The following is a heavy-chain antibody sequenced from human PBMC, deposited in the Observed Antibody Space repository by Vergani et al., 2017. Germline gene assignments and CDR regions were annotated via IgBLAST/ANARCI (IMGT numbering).Heavy chain of an antibody. CDR3: ARGFDMVRGVIITSFPFDP. V-gene: IGHV4-34*01. CDR2: INHSGST. D-gene: IGHD3-10*01. Sequence: QVQLQQWGAGLLKPSETLSLTCAVSGGSFSGYYWSWIRQPPGKGLEWIGEINHSGSTNYNPSLKSRVTISVATSKNQFSLKLSSVTAADTAVYYCARGFDMVRGVIITSFPFDPWGQGTLVTVSS. J-gene: IGHJ5*02. CDR1: GGSFSGYY.